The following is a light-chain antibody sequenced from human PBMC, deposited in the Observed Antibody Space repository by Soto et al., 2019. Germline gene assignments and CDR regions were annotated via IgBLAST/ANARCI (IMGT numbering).Light chain of an antibody. CDR3: QQSYSTPLT. CDR2: GAS. V-gene: IGKV1-39*01. J-gene: IGKJ4*01. CDR1: QSISRH. Sequence: QLTQSPSSLSAYVGDRVSITCRASQSISRHLNWYQQKPGKAPNLLIYGASSLQSGVPSRFSGSGSGADFTLTITSLQPEDVATYYCQQSYSTPLTFGGGTKVEIK.